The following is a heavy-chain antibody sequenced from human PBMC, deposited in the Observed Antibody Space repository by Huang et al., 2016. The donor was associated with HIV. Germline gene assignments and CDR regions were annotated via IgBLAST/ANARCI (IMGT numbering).Heavy chain of an antibody. CDR3: ARSHSIHWGFNWFDP. CDR2: MYYRGST. Sequence: QVQLQESGPGLVKPSETLSLTCTVSGGSISSYYWSWFRQPPGKGLEWIGYMYYRGSTNYNPSLKSRGTISVDTSKNQFSLKLSSVTAADTAVYYCARSHSIHWGFNWFDPWGQGTLVTVSS. J-gene: IGHJ5*02. CDR1: GGSISSYY. V-gene: IGHV4-59*01. D-gene: IGHD7-27*01.